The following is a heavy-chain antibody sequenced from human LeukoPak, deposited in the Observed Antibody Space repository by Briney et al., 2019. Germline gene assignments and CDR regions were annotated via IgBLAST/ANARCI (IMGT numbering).Heavy chain of an antibody. J-gene: IGHJ3*02. CDR1: GFTVSSNY. Sequence: GGSLRLSCAASGFTVSSNYMRWVRQAPGKGLEWVSVINSGGSTYYADSVKGRFTISRDTSENTLYLQMDSLRADDTAVYYCARDATMVRGIIADLDIWGQGTMVTVSS. CDR2: INSGGST. V-gene: IGHV3-66*01. CDR3: ARDATMVRGIIADLDI. D-gene: IGHD3-10*01.